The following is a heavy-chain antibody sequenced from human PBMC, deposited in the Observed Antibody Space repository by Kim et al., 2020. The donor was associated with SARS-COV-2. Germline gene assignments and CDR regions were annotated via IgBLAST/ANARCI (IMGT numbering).Heavy chain of an antibody. CDR2: INWNGGST. D-gene: IGHD3-22*01. V-gene: IGHV3-20*04. J-gene: IGHJ4*02. CDR3: ARVLDPSGTMIVVVTYYFDY. Sequence: GGSLRLSCAASGFTFGDYGMSWVRQAPGKGLEWVSGINWNGGSTGYADSVKGRFTISRDNAKNSLYLQMNSLRAEDTALYYCARVLDPSGTMIVVVTYYFDYWGQGTLVTVTS. CDR1: GFTFGDYG.